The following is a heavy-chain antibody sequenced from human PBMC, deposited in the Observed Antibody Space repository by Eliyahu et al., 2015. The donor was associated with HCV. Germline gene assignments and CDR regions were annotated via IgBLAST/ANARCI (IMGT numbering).Heavy chain of an antibody. CDR2: ISGSGGST. CDR1: GFTFSSSG. Sequence: VQLVESGGGLVEPGGSLRLSCAASGFTFSSSGXNWVRQAPGKGLEWVSSISGSGGSTYYADSLKGRVTISRDNTNNSLFLQVNSVRAEDTAVYYCAREGILSFGKLSWRYFDFWGQGILVTVSA. CDR3: AREGILSFGKLSWRYFDF. V-gene: IGHV3-21*02. J-gene: IGHJ4*02. D-gene: IGHD3-10*01.